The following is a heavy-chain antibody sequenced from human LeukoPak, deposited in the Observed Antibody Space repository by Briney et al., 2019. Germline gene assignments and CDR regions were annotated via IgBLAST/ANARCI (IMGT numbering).Heavy chain of an antibody. CDR3: TKVVSGGGNFVMDV. CDR2: IYSGGST. D-gene: IGHD2-15*01. Sequence: GGSLRLSCAASGFTVNNNYMSWVRQAPGKGLECVSVIYSGGSTKYADSVKGRFIVSRHNSENPLYLQLSSLRPEDTAVYYCTKVVSGGGNFVMDVWGQGTTVTVS. J-gene: IGHJ6*02. CDR1: GFTVNNNY. V-gene: IGHV3-53*04.